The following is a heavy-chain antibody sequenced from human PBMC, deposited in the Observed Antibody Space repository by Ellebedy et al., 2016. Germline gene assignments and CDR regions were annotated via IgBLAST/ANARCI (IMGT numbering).Heavy chain of an antibody. CDR2: TYYRSAWYE. CDR3: ARGIGQLALFN. CDR1: GDAVSRNMTA. Sequence: SETLSLTXDVSGDAVSRNMTAWHWIRQSPSRGLEWLGRTYYRSAWYEDYASSVKGRIVIRPDISKNQFSLQLKSVTPEDTAVYYCARGIGQLALFNWGQGSLVTVSS. V-gene: IGHV6-1*01. J-gene: IGHJ4*02. D-gene: IGHD2-21*01.